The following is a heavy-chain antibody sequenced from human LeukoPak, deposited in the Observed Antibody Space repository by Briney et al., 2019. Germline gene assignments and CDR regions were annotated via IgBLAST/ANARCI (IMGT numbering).Heavy chain of an antibody. CDR1: GGSIKNYY. Sequence: SETLSLTCTVSGGSIKNYYWIWIRQSPGKGLEWIEYIYYSGSTNYNPSLKSRVTISVDTSKNQFSLKLSSVTAADTAVYYCARAGYCSSTSCQWVPLVWGQGTTVTVSS. J-gene: IGHJ6*02. V-gene: IGHV4-59*01. CDR3: ARAGYCSSTSCQWVPLV. D-gene: IGHD2-2*03. CDR2: IYYSGST.